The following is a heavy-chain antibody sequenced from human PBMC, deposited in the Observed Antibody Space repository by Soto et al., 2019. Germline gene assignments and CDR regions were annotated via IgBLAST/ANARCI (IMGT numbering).Heavy chain of an antibody. J-gene: IGHJ3*02. CDR3: ARALDSSGWYGDDAFDI. CDR1: GGSISNKY. CDR2: MSSSGVT. V-gene: IGHV4-4*07. D-gene: IGHD6-19*01. Sequence: QVQLQESGPGLVKPSGTLSLTCAVSGGSISNKYWSWIRQPAGKGLEWIGRMSSSGVTNYSPSFKSRVTMSVDMSKNQFSLKLSSVTATDAAVYYCARALDSSGWYGDDAFDIWGQGTMVTVSS.